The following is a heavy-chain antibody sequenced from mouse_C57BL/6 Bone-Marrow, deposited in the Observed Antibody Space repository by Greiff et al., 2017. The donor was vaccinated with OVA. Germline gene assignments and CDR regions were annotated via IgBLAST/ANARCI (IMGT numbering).Heavy chain of an antibody. CDR2: SRTKANDYTT. CDR3: ARDARGGWYFDD. V-gene: IGHV7-1*01. J-gene: IGHJ1*03. Sequence: EVQVEESGGGLVQSGRSLRLSCATSGFTFSDFYMEWVRQAPGKGLEWIAASRTKANDYTTEYSVSVKGRFIVSRDTSQSILYLQMNALRAEDTAIYYCARDARGGWYFDDWGKGTTVTVSS. CDR1: GFTFSDFY.